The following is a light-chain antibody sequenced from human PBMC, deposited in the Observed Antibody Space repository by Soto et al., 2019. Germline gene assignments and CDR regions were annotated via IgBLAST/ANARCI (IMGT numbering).Light chain of an antibody. CDR3: CSYAGSYTV. J-gene: IGLJ2*01. CDR2: DVN. Sequence: QSVLTQPHSVSGSPGQSVTISCTGTRRDVGGYNYVSWYQQHPRKAPKLMIYDVNRRPSGVPDRFSGSKSGNTASLTISGLQAEDEADYYCCSYAGSYTVFGGGTKLTVL. CDR1: RRDVGGYNY. V-gene: IGLV2-11*01.